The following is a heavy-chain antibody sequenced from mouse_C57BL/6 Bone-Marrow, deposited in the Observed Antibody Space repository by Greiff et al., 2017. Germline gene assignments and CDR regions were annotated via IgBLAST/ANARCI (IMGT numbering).Heavy chain of an antibody. V-gene: IGHV1-82*01. D-gene: IGHD4-1*01. CDR3: ARWGAWDVSY. Sequence: VQGVESGPELVKPGASVKISCKASGYAFSSSWMNWVKQRPGKGLEWIGRIYPGDGDTNYNGKFKGKATLTADKSSSTAYMQLSSLTSEDSAVYCCARWGAWDVSYWGQGTTLTVSS. CDR1: GYAFSSSW. CDR2: IYPGDGDT. J-gene: IGHJ2*01.